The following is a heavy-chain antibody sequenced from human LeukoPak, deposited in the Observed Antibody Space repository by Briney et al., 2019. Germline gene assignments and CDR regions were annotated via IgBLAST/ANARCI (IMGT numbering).Heavy chain of an antibody. J-gene: IGHJ4*02. Sequence: GGSLRLSCAASGFTFSSYAMSWVRQAPGKGLEWVSAISGSGGSTYYADSVKGRFTISRDNSKNTLYLQMNSLRAEDTAVYYCAKDRGAYSSSSKAAVVYWGQGTLVTVSS. CDR2: ISGSGGST. CDR3: AKDRGAYSSSSKAAVVY. CDR1: GFTFSSYA. D-gene: IGHD6-6*01. V-gene: IGHV3-23*01.